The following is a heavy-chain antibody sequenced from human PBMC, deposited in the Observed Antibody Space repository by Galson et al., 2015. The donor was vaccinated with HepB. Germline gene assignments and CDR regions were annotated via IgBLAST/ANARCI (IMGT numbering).Heavy chain of an antibody. CDR1: GFTFSSYS. V-gene: IGHV3-48*02. CDR2: ISSSSSTI. D-gene: IGHD3-9*01. CDR3: ARDRGPRANRVLRYFDWLGKFDP. Sequence: SLRLSCAASGFTFSSYSMNWVRQAPGKGLEWVSYISSSSSTIYYADSVKGRFTISRDNAKNSLYLQMNSLKDEDTAVYYCARDRGPRANRVLRYFDWLGKFDPWGQGTLVTVSS. J-gene: IGHJ5*02.